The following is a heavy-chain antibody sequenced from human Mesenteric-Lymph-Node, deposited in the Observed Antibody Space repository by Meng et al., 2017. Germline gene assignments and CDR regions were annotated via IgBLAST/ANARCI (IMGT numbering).Heavy chain of an antibody. J-gene: IGHJ5*02. Sequence: QVQVVQSRAEVKKPGASVMVSCKTSGYIFTSYGITWVRQAPGQGLEWMGWITTYNGKTNYAQKFQGRVTMMIDTPTTTAYMELRSLRSDDTAVYYCIRGADWFDPWGQGTLVTVSS. CDR2: ITTYNGKT. CDR3: IRGADWFDP. V-gene: IGHV1-18*01. CDR1: GYIFTSYG.